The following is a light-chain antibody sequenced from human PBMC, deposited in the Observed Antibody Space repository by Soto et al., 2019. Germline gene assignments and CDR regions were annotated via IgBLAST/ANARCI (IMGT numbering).Light chain of an antibody. Sequence: EIVLAQSPGTLSLSPWERAALSCVTSQSVSNNYLAWYQQKPGQAPRLLIYGASSRASAVPDRFSGSGSGADFTLTISRLEPEDFAVYYCQQYGSSPLTFGGGTKVDI. CDR1: QSVSNNY. J-gene: IGKJ4*01. CDR3: QQYGSSPLT. CDR2: GAS. V-gene: IGKV3-20*01.